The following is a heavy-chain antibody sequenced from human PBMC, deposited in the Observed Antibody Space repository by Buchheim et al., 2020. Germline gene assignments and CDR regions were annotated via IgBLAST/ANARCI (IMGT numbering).Heavy chain of an antibody. CDR3: ARVYSELQLWYYFDY. Sequence: EVQLLESGGGLVQPGGSLRLSCAASGFTFSNYAMSWVRQTPGKGLEWVSVIYSGGSTYYADSVKGRFTIPRDNSKNTLYLQMNSLRAEDTAVYYCARVYSELQLWYYFDYWGQGTL. CDR1: GFTFSNYA. CDR2: IYSGGST. J-gene: IGHJ4*02. V-gene: IGHV3-66*02. D-gene: IGHD5-18*01.